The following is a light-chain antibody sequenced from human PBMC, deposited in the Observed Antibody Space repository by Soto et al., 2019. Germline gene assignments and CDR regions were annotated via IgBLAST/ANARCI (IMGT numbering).Light chain of an antibody. J-gene: IGLJ1*01. CDR2: EVT. CDR1: SCDIGSYNR. CDR3: SSYTNINTRACV. V-gene: IGLV2-14*01. Sequence: QSVLTQPASVSGSPGQSITISCTGTSCDIGSYNRVSWYQQHPGKAPKLIIYEVTDRTSGVSNRFSGSKSGNTASLTISGLQAEDEAEYYCSSYTNINTRACVFGTGTKVGVL.